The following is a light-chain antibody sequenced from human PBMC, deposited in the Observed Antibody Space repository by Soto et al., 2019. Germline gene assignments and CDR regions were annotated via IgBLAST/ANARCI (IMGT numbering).Light chain of an antibody. CDR3: QQYGSSPPYT. Sequence: EIVLTQSPGTLSLSPGERATLSCRASQSVSSSYLAWYQQKPGQAPRLLIYGALNRATGIPDRFSASGSGTDFILTISRLEPEDFAMYYCQQYGSSPPYTFGQGTKLEIK. J-gene: IGKJ2*01. V-gene: IGKV3-20*01. CDR2: GAL. CDR1: QSVSSSY.